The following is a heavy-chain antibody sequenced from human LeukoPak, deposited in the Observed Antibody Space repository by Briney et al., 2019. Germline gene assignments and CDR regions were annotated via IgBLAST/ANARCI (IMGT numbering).Heavy chain of an antibody. CDR1: GFNFRAFT. Sequence: PGGSLRLSRGAFGFNFRAFTMHWVRQAPGKGLEWVSLFSRNGVTTYYAESVRGRFTISRDNSKNSVYLQMDSLTTEDTAVYYCGKEKDTIYFDLWGQGTMVTVSA. V-gene: IGHV3-43*01. D-gene: IGHD2-15*01. J-gene: IGHJ3*01. CDR2: FSRNGVTT. CDR3: GKEKDTIYFDL.